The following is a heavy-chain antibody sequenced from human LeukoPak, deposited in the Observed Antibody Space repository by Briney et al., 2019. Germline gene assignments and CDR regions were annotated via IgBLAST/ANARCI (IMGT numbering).Heavy chain of an antibody. CDR3: ARGEGYCSSTSCYADAFDI. CDR1: GGSISSYY. CDR2: IYYSGST. Sequence: SETLSLTCTGSGGSISSYYWSWVGQAPGKGLEWIGYIYYSGSTNYNTSLKRRGTISVDTSKTQFSLKLSSVTAADTAVYYCARGEGYCSSTSCYADAFDIWGQGTMVTVSS. V-gene: IGHV4-59*01. D-gene: IGHD2-2*01. J-gene: IGHJ3*02.